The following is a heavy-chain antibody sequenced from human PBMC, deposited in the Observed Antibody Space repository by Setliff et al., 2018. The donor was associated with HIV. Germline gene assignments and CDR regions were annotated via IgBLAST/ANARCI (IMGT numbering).Heavy chain of an antibody. CDR1: GGSISSGDYY. Sequence: SETLSLTCTVSGGSISSGDYYWSWIRQHPGKGLGWIGYIYYSGSTYYSPSLKSRVTISLDTSKDQFSLKVSSVTAADTAVYYCARARGLYEYVWGSFHFDNWGQGTLVTVSS. CDR2: IYYSGST. J-gene: IGHJ4*02. D-gene: IGHD3-16*01. V-gene: IGHV4-31*03. CDR3: ARARGLYEYVWGSFHFDN.